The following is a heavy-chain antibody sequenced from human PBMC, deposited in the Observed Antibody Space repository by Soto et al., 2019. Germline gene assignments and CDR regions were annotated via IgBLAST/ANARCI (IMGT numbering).Heavy chain of an antibody. D-gene: IGHD2-8*02. CDR2: IYWDDDK. Sequence: QITLKESGPTLVKPTQTLTLTCTFSGFSLSTSGVGVGWIRQPPGKALEWLALIYWDDDKRYSPSLKSRLTLTKDTSKNQVVLTMTNMDPVDTATYYCAHRPPPFYSPLVSWFDPWGQGTLVTVSS. CDR1: GFSLSTSGVG. J-gene: IGHJ5*02. V-gene: IGHV2-5*02. CDR3: AHRPPPFYSPLVSWFDP.